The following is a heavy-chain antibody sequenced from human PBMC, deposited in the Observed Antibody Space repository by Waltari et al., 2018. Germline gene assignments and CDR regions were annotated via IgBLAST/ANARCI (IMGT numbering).Heavy chain of an antibody. D-gene: IGHD4-4*01. CDR2: IGGGGNRP. J-gene: IGHJ4*02. Sequence: EVQLLESGGGLVQPGGSLRPACTVPGFSFRTYAMAWVRQVPGKGLEWVALIGGGGNRPLYADSVKGRFTISRDNFKNTLSLQMNSLRVEDTAIYYCAKRLRDYSDNNLFDSWGQGTLVTVSS. CDR3: AKRLRDYSDNNLFDS. CDR1: GFSFRTYA. V-gene: IGHV3-23*03.